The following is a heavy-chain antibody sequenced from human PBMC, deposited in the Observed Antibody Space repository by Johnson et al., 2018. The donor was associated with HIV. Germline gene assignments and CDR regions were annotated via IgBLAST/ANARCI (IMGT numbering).Heavy chain of an antibody. V-gene: IGHV3-7*05. D-gene: IGHD1-14*01. CDR1: GFTFRNYW. CDR2: IKQDGSEK. CDR3: ARDYLTHYAFDF. Sequence: VQLVESGGGLVQPGGSLRLSCAASGFTFRNYWMSWVRQAPGKGLEWVANIKQDGSEKYYVDSVKGRFTISRDNPKNSLYLQMNSLRAEDTAVYYCARDYLTHYAFDFWGQGTMVTVSS. J-gene: IGHJ3*01.